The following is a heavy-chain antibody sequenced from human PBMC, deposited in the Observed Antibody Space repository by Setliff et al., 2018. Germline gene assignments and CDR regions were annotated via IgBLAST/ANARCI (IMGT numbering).Heavy chain of an antibody. Sequence: GASVKVSCKASGGTFSSYGISWVRQAPGQGLEWLGWISAYNGNTNYAQKLQGRVTMTTDTSTSTAYMELRSLRSDDTAVYYCATSWGATSFDYWGQGTLVTVSS. D-gene: IGHD1-26*01. CDR3: ATSWGATSFDY. J-gene: IGHJ4*02. CDR1: GGTFSSYG. V-gene: IGHV1-18*01. CDR2: ISAYNGNT.